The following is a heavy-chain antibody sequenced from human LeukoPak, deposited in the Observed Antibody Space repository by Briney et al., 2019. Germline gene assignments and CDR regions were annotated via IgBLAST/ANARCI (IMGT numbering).Heavy chain of an antibody. CDR2: IYPGDSDT. J-gene: IGHJ4*02. D-gene: IGHD5-12*01. CDR3: ARRRGYSGYEPFDY. Sequence: RGESLKISCKGSGYSFTNYWIGWVRQMPGQGLESMGIIYPGDSDTRYSPSFQGQVTISAAKSISTAYLQWNSLKASDTVMYYCARRRGYSGYEPFDYWGQGTLVTVSS. CDR1: GYSFTNYW. V-gene: IGHV5-51*01.